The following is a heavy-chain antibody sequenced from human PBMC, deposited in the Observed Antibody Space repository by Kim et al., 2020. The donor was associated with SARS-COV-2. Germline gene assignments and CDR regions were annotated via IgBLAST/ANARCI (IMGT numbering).Heavy chain of an antibody. V-gene: IGHV3-33*01. CDR2: IWYDGSNK. Sequence: GGSLRLSCAASGFTFSSYGMHWVRQAPGKGLEWVAVIWYDGSNKYYADSVKGRFTISRDNSKNTLYLQMNSLRAEDTAVYYCARDRDSSSWRLRLYYYYYYGMDVWGQGTTVTVSS. D-gene: IGHD6-13*01. CDR3: ARDRDSSSWRLRLYYYYYYGMDV. CDR1: GFTFSSYG. J-gene: IGHJ6*02.